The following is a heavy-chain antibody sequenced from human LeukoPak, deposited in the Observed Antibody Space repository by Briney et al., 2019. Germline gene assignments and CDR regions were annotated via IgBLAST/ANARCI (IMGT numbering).Heavy chain of an antibody. CDR1: GGSISSGGYY. J-gene: IGHJ6*02. Sequence: SQTLSLTCTVSGGSISSGGYYWSWIRQHPGKGLEWIGYIYYSGSTYYNPSLKSRVTISVDTSKNQFSLKLSSVTAADTAVYYCALKTIAARPGPTCYYYGMDVWGQGTTVTVSS. D-gene: IGHD6-6*01. CDR2: IYYSGST. V-gene: IGHV4-31*03. CDR3: ALKTIAARPGPTCYYYGMDV.